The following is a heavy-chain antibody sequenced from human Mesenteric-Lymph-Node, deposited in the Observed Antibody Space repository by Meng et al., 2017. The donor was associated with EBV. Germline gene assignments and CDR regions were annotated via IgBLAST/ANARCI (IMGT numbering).Heavy chain of an antibody. D-gene: IGHD3-10*01. CDR2: IYYSGTT. J-gene: IGHJ4*02. Sequence: LQLQESGPGLVRPSGTLSLICTVSSDSISSTSYHWGWIRRPPGKGLEWIGSIYYSGTTYFNPSLESRVSISVDTSKKQFSLRLTSVTAADTAVYYCARQYGSSFDYWGQGTLVTVSS. CDR3: ARQYGSSFDY. CDR1: SDSISSTSYH. V-gene: IGHV4-39*01.